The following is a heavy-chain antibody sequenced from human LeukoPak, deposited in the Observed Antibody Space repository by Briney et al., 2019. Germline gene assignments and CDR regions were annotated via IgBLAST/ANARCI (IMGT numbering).Heavy chain of an antibody. D-gene: IGHD2-21*01. V-gene: IGHV4-61*02. Sequence: PSQTLSLTCTVSGGSISSGSYYWSWIRQPAGKGLECIGRIHTRGSSNYNPSLKSRVTISVDTSKNQFSLRLSSVTAADTAVYYCARGSCGECPPGYWGQGTLVTVSS. CDR3: ARGSCGECPPGY. CDR1: GGSISSGSYY. CDR2: IHTRGSS. J-gene: IGHJ4*02.